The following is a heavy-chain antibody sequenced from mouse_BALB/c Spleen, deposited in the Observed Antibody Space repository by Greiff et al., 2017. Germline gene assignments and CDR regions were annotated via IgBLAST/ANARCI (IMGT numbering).Heavy chain of an antibody. CDR3: ARSGNDYYAMDY. CDR2: ISSGGSYT. Sequence: EVKVVESGGDLVKPGGSLKLSCAASGFTFSSYGMSWVRQTPDKRLEWVATISSGGSYTYYPDSVKGRFTISRDNAKNTLYLQMSSLKSEDTAMYYCARSGNDYYAMDYWGQGTSVTVSS. V-gene: IGHV5-6*01. CDR1: GFTFSSYG. J-gene: IGHJ4*01.